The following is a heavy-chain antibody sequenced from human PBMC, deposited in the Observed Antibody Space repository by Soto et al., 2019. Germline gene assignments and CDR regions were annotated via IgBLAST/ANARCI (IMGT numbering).Heavy chain of an antibody. CDR2: ISSSSTYI. J-gene: IGHJ6*02. CDR3: ARNWNEYYYYGMDV. CDR1: TFTFSSYR. D-gene: IGHD1-1*01. Sequence: EVQLVESGGGLVTPGGSLRLSCAASTFTFSSYRMGWVRQAPGRGLECVSSISSSSTYIYYADSVNGRFTISRDNAKNSWYLQMNSLRAEDTAVYYCARNWNEYYYYGMDVWGQGTTVTVAS. V-gene: IGHV3-21*01.